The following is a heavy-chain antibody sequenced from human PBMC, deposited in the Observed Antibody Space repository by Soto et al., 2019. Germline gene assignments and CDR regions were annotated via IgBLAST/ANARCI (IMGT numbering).Heavy chain of an antibody. D-gene: IGHD3-22*01. CDR1: GYTFTSYG. J-gene: IGHJ4*02. Sequence: ASVKVSCKASGYTFTSYGISWVRQAPGQGLEWMGWISAYNGNTNYAQKLQGRVTMTTDTSTSTAYMELRSLRSDDTAVYYCAREDSADYYDSSGYYQFDYWGQGTLVTVSS. V-gene: IGHV1-18*01. CDR2: ISAYNGNT. CDR3: AREDSADYYDSSGYYQFDY.